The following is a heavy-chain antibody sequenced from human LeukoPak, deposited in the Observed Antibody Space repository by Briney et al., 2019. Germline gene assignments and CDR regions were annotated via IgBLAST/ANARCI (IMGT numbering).Heavy chain of an antibody. CDR2: ISSSSSTI. D-gene: IGHD3-10*01. V-gene: IGHV3-48*04. J-gene: IGHJ4*02. Sequence: GGSLRLSCAASGFTFSSYSMNWVRQAPGKGLEWVSYISSSSSTIYYADSVKGRFTISRDNAKNSVYLQMSSLRAEDTAVYYCAKVAVEYYYGSGSFDYWGQGTLVTVSS. CDR1: GFTFSSYS. CDR3: AKVAVEYYYGSGSFDY.